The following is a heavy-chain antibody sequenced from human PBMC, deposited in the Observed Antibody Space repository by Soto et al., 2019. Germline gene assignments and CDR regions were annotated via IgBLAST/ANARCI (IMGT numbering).Heavy chain of an antibody. J-gene: IGHJ4*02. D-gene: IGHD6-19*01. CDR2: ISYDVTNK. V-gene: IGHV3-30*18. CDR3: AKDLRIAVAGTDYFDS. Sequence: QVQLVESGGGVVQPGRSLRLSCAASGFSFSSYGMHWVRQAPGKGLEWVAVISYDVTNKYYADSVKGRFTISRDNSKNTLYLQMNSLRGEDTAVYYCAKDLRIAVAGTDYFDSWGQGSLVTVSS. CDR1: GFSFSSYG.